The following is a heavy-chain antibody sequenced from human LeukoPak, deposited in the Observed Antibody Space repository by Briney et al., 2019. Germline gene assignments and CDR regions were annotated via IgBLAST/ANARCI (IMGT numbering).Heavy chain of an antibody. Sequence: SETLSLTCNVSCGSISSASYFWGWIRQPPGKGLEWIGTLYYGGSTYYNASLKSRVTMSGDTSRNQFSLRLYSVNAADTAVYYCAKAGVRNSDSSGLYAFDFWGRGTTVTVSS. CDR3: AKAGVRNSDSSGLYAFDF. D-gene: IGHD3-22*01. V-gene: IGHV4-39*01. CDR1: CGSISSASYF. CDR2: LYYGGST. J-gene: IGHJ3*01.